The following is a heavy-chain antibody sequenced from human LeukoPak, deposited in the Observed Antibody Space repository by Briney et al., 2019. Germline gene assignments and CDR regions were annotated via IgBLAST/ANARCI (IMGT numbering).Heavy chain of an antibody. V-gene: IGHV1-3*01. CDR3: ARDLSSWYSDYYYGMDV. CDR1: GYTFTSYA. D-gene: IGHD6-13*01. CDR2: INAGNGNT. J-gene: IGHJ6*02. Sequence: ASVKVSCKASGYTFTSYAMHWMRQAPRQRLEWMGWINAGNGNTKYSQKFQGRVTITRDTSASTAYMELSSLRSEDTAVYYCARDLSSWYSDYYYGMDVWGQGTTVTVSS.